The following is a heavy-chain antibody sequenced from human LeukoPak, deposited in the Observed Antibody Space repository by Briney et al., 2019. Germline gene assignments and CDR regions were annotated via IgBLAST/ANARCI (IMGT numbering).Heavy chain of an antibody. CDR1: GFTFGNYP. Sequence: GSLRLSCAASGFTFGNYPMHWIRQAPGKGLEWVALMSYDGFNNYYADSVKGRFTISRDNSKNTLYLQMNSLRIEDTAVYYCARDITRDCSGGSCRLSVLDIWGQGTMVTVSS. CDR2: MSYDGFNN. CDR3: ARDITRDCSGGSCRLSVLDI. D-gene: IGHD2-15*01. V-gene: IGHV3-30-3*01. J-gene: IGHJ3*02.